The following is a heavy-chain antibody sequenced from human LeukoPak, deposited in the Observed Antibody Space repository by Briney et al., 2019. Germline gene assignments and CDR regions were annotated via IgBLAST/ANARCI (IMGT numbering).Heavy chain of an antibody. J-gene: IGHJ3*02. CDR2: ISWNSGTI. Sequence: GGSLRLSCAAFGFTFEDYAMYWVRQVPGKGLEWVSDISWNSGTIGYADSVKGRFTSSRDNAKKSLYLQMNSLRPEDTAMYYCAKSDSAGSTYALDIWGQGTLVIVSS. CDR1: GFTFEDYA. CDR3: AKSDSAGSTYALDI. V-gene: IGHV3-9*01. D-gene: IGHD1-1*01.